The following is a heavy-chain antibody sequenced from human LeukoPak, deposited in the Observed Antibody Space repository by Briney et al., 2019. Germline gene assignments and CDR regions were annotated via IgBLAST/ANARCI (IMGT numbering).Heavy chain of an antibody. CDR3: ARAILTGYYGLAFRFDI. CDR2: IYYSGST. D-gene: IGHD3-9*01. Sequence: SETLSLTCTVSGGSISSSSYYWGWIRQPPGKGLEWIGSIYYSGSTYYNPSLKSRVTISVDTSKNQFSLKLSSVTAADTAVYYCARAILTGYYGLAFRFDIWGQGTMVTVSS. CDR1: GGSISSSSYY. J-gene: IGHJ3*02. V-gene: IGHV4-39*07.